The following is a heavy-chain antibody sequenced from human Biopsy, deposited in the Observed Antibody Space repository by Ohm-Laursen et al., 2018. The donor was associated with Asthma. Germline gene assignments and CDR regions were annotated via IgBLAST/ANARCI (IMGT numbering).Heavy chain of an antibody. CDR1: GGTFNTYV. J-gene: IGHJ4*02. Sequence: ASVKVSRKSLGGTFNTYVIGWVRQAPGQRLEWMGGINSVFGTTTYPQKFQDRVTITADDSTSTVYMELSSLRSEDTAVYYCARKAGSCISRTCYSLDFWGQGTLVTVSS. CDR3: ARKAGSCISRTCYSLDF. V-gene: IGHV1-69*13. D-gene: IGHD2-2*01. CDR2: INSVFGTT.